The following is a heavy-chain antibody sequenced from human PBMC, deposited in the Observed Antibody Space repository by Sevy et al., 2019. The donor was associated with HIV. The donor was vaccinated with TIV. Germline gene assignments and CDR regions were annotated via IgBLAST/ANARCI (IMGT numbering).Heavy chain of an antibody. V-gene: IGHV3-30*04. CDR2: ISYEGRNK. Sequence: GGSLRLSCAASGFTLSRYAMHWVRQAPGKGLEWVALISYEGRNKFYADSVKGRFTISKDNSENRLYLQMNSLRPEDEAVYYCARDLGRSDPGLVVFYYYGMDVWGQGTTVTVSS. J-gene: IGHJ6*02. CDR3: ARDLGRSDPGLVVFYYYGMDV. CDR1: GFTLSRYA. D-gene: IGHD3-9*01.